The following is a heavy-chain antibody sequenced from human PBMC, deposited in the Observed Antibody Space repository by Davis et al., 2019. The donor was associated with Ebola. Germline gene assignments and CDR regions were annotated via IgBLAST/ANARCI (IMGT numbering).Heavy chain of an antibody. CDR3: ARGRVFFGVGRFDS. CDR1: GASFSGFY. D-gene: IGHD3-3*01. V-gene: IGHV4-34*01. CDR2: INHSGST. Sequence: SELLSPTFHLHGASFSGFYWSWSAQLQEKGLEWFGEINHSGSTNSNPSLKSRVTISVDTAKNQFSLKLSSVTVADTAVYYCARGRVFFGVGRFDSWGQGTLVTVSS. J-gene: IGHJ5*01.